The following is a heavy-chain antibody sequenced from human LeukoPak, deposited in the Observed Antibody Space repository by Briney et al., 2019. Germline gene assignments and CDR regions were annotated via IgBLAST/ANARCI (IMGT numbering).Heavy chain of an antibody. CDR3: ARAWDYGSAYYVDY. CDR1: GFSFNSYG. Sequence: GGSLRLSCAASGFSFNSYGMHWVRQAPGKGLEWVAVIWYDGGKKYYADYVKGRFTISRDNPKNTLYLQMNRLRAEDTAVYYCARAWDYGSAYYVDYWGQGTLVTVSS. CDR2: IWYDGGKK. J-gene: IGHJ4*02. V-gene: IGHV3-33*01. D-gene: IGHD3-10*01.